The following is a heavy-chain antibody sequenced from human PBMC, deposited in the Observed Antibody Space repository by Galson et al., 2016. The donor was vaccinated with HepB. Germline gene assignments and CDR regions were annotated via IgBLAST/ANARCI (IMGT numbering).Heavy chain of an antibody. V-gene: IGHV4-59*02. D-gene: IGHD3-10*01. CDR2: TYYTGDT. Sequence: SETLSLTCSVSGGSVKYFYWSWVRQPPGKTLEWTGHTYYTGDTRYNPSLSRRVSISLDTPKNEVSLQLTSATAADTAVYYCARDIGEGYYGYGVLDFWGPGALVTVSS. CDR3: ARDIGEGYYGYGVLDF. J-gene: IGHJ4*02. CDR1: GGSVKYFY.